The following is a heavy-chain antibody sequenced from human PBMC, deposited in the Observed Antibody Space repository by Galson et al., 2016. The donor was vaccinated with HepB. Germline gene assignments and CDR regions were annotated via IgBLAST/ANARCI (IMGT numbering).Heavy chain of an antibody. Sequence: SVKVSCKASGYTFINSDINWVRQAPGRGLEWMGWVNPNTHNTGYAQKFQGRVTMTSETAISTAYMELSSLTSEDSAVYYCARGGQLGLFGGDWFDPWGQGTLVTVAS. J-gene: IGHJ5*02. CDR3: ARGGQLGLFGGDWFDP. CDR1: GYTFINSD. CDR2: VNPNTHNT. D-gene: IGHD5-18*01. V-gene: IGHV1-8*01.